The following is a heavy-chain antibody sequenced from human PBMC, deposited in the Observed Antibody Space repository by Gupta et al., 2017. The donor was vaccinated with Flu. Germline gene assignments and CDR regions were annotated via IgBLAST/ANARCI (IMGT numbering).Heavy chain of an antibody. V-gene: IGHV4-4*02. CDR3: ASGQNDYGFPSWFDP. CDR2: VYQSGTT. J-gene: IGHJ5*02. Sequence: QVQLQESGPGLVRPSGTLSLACVVSGDSISSNHWWTWVRQPPGRGLEWIGEVYQSGTTNSNPSLKSRVSISVDKSKNQFSLQLTSVTAADTAVYYCASGQNDYGFPSWFDPWGQGILVTVSS. CDR1: GDSISSNHW. D-gene: IGHD3-10*01.